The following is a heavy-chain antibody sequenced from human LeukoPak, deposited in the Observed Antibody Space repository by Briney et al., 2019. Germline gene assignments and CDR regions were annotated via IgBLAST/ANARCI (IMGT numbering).Heavy chain of an antibody. V-gene: IGHV3-13*01. CDR3: ASAPRTGYYDY. CDR1: GFSFSSYN. D-gene: IGHD3/OR15-3a*01. J-gene: IGHJ4*02. CDR2: IGTAGDT. Sequence: PGGSLRLSCAASGFSFSSYNMHWARKATGRGLEYVSAIGTAGDTYYPDSVKGRFTISRNNAKNSLYLQMDSLRAEDTAVYFCASAPRTGYYDYWGQGTLVTVSS.